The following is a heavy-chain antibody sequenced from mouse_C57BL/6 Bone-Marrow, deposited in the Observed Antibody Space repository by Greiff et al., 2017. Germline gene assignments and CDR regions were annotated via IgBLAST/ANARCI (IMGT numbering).Heavy chain of an antibody. D-gene: IGHD1-1*01. Sequence: ESGPELVKPGASVKISCKASGYSFTDYNMNWVKQSNGKSLEWIGVINPNYGTTSYNQKFKGKATLTADKSSSTAYMELRSLTSEDSAVYFCAPSSYYYGSSYGAYWGQGTLVTVSA. CDR2: INPNYGTT. V-gene: IGHV1-39*01. J-gene: IGHJ3*01. CDR3: APSSYYYGSSYGAY. CDR1: GYSFTDYN.